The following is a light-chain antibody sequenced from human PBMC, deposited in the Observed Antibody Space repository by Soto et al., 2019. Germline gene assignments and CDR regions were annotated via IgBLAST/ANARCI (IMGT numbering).Light chain of an antibody. Sequence: TQSPGTLSLSPGERATLSCRASQSISSNYIAWYQQKPGRAPRLLIYGASSRASGIPDSFSGSGSVTDFTLTISRLEPEDFAVYYCQHYGSSPTTFGPGTKV. CDR2: GAS. V-gene: IGKV3-20*01. CDR3: QHYGSSPTT. J-gene: IGKJ1*01. CDR1: QSISSNY.